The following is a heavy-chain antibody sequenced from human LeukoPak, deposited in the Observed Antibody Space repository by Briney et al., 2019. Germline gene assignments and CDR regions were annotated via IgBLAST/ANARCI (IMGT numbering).Heavy chain of an antibody. CDR2: ISSSSSTI. CDR3: ARVWAYYGSGSGAFDI. D-gene: IGHD3-10*01. V-gene: IGHV3-48*02. CDR1: GFTFSSYS. J-gene: IGHJ3*02. Sequence: GGSLRLSCAASGFTFSSYSMNWVRQAPGKGLEWVSYISSSSSTIYYADSVKGRFTISRDNAKNSLYLQMNSLRDEDTAVYYCARVWAYYGSGSGAFDIWGQGTVATVSS.